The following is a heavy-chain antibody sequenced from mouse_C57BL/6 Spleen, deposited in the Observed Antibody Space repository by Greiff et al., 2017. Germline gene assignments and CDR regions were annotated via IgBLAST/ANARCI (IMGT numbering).Heavy chain of an antibody. J-gene: IGHJ4*01. V-gene: IGHV1-15*01. CDR3: TRGSDAMDY. CDR2: IDPETGGT. Sequence: QVQLQQSGAELVRPGASVTLSCKASGYTFTDYEMHWVKQTPVPGLEWIGAIDPETGGTAYNQKFKGKAILTADKSSSPAYMELRSLTSEDSAVYYCTRGSDAMDYWGQGTSVTVSS. CDR1: GYTFTDYE.